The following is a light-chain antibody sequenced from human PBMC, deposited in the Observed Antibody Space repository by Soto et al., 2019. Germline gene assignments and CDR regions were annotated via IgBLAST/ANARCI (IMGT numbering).Light chain of an antibody. V-gene: IGKV1-5*01. CDR3: QQYKTYNT. CDR1: QSVSKW. J-gene: IGKJ2*01. CDR2: DVS. Sequence: DIQMTQSPSTLSASAGDRVTITCRASQSVSKWLAWYQQKPGKAPKLLIYDVSRLESGVPSRFSGSGSLTEFTLTISGLQPDDFATYYCQQYKTYNTFGQGTKLEIK.